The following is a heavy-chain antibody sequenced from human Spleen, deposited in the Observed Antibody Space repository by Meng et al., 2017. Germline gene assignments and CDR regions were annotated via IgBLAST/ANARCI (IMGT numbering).Heavy chain of an antibody. D-gene: IGHD6-19*01. J-gene: IGHJ6*02. CDR1: GGSFSAYY. V-gene: IGHV4-34*01. Sequence: SETLSLTCAVYGGSFSAYYWSWIRQPPGKGLEWIGEINHSGSTDYNPSLKSRVTISVDTSKKQFSLKLSSVTAADTAVYYCARLYVVAGAVVYYYGMDVWGQGTTVTVSS. CDR3: ARLYVVAGAVVYYYGMDV. CDR2: INHSGST.